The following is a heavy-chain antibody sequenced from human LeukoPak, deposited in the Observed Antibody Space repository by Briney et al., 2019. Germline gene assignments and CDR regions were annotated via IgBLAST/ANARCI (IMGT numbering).Heavy chain of an antibody. J-gene: IGHJ4*02. V-gene: IGHV1-2*02. Sequence: VASVKVSCKASGYTFTGYYMHWVRQAPGQGLEWMGWINPNSGGTNYAQKFQGRVTMTRDTSISTAYMELSRLRSDDTAVYYCARSSSVTISGYYFDYWGQGTLVTVSS. D-gene: IGHD3-10*01. CDR1: GYTFTGYY. CDR3: ARSSSVTISGYYFDY. CDR2: INPNSGGT.